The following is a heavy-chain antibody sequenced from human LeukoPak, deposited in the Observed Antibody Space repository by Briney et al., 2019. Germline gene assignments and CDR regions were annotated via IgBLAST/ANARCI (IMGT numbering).Heavy chain of an antibody. CDR2: ISAYNGNT. V-gene: IGHV1-18*01. J-gene: IGHJ4*02. CDR3: ARDSSGYYVDY. D-gene: IGHD3-22*01. Sequence: ASVKVSCKASGYTFTSYGISWVRQAPGQGLEWMGWISAYNGNTKYAQNLQGRVTMTTDTSTGTAYMELRSVRSDDTAVYYCARDSSGYYVDYWGQGTLVTVSS. CDR1: GYTFTSYG.